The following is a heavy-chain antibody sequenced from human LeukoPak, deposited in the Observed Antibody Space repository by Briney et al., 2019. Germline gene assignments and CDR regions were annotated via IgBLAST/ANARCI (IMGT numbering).Heavy chain of an antibody. CDR1: GDSFSSHY. CDR2: ISYIGTT. J-gene: IGHJ3*02. D-gene: IGHD4-17*01. CDR3: ARDLVTVTKGFDI. Sequence: SETLSLTCAVSGDSFSSHYWTWTRQPPGRGLEWIGYISYIGTTNYNPSLKSRVTISIDTSKNQFSLKLSSVTTADTAVYYCARDLVTVTKGFDIWGLGTMVSVSS. V-gene: IGHV4-59*11.